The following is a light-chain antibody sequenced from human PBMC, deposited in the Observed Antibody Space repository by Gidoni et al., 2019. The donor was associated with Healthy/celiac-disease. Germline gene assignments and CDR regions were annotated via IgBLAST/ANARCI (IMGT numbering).Light chain of an antibody. CDR2: GNS. CDR3: QSYDSSLSGSRV. V-gene: IGLV1-40*01. J-gene: IGLJ1*01. CDR1: SPNIGAGYD. Sequence: QSVLTQPPSVSGAPGQRVTISCTGSSPNIGAGYDVHWYQQLPGTAPNLLIYGNSNRPSGVPDRFSGSKSGTSASLAITGLQAEDEADYYCQSYDSSLSGSRVFGTGTKVTVL.